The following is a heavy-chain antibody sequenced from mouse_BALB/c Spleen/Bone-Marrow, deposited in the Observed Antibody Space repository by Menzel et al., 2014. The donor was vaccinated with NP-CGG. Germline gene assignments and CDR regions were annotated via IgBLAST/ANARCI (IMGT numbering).Heavy chain of an antibody. V-gene: IGHV1-55*01. CDR1: GYAFTSYW. CDR2: IYPGTNST. J-gene: IGHJ2*01. Sequence: VQLQQSGAELVKPGTSVKMSCRASGYAFTSYWMHWVKQRPGQGLEWIGDIYPGTNSTNYNEKFKTKATLTVDTSSSTAYMQLSSPTSEDSAVYCCAREEDFFDYWGQGTTLTVSS. CDR3: AREEDFFDY.